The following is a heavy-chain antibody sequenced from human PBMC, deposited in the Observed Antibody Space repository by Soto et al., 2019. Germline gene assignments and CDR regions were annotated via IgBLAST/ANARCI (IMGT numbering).Heavy chain of an antibody. J-gene: IGHJ4*02. CDR1: GGSISSYY. D-gene: IGHD2-15*01. V-gene: IGHV4-59*08. CDR3: ARGHTLDN. CDR2: IYYSGST. Sequence: SETLSLTCTVSGGSISSYYWSWIRQPPGKGLEWIGYIYYSGSTNYNPSLKSRVTISVDTSKNQFSLKLSSVTAADTAVYYCARGHTLDNWGQGTLVTVSS.